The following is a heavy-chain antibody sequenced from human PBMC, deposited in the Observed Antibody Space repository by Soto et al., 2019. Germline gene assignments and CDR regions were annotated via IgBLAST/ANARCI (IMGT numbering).Heavy chain of an antibody. J-gene: IGHJ6*02. Sequence: EVQVLESGGGLVQPGGSLRLSCAPSGFTFKDYDMNWVRQAPGKGLEWVSDISGSGETTHYADSVKGRFTISRDSSKNTLYLQMNSLRAEDTAVYYCAGVRGHYYYGMDVWGQGTTVTVSS. CDR3: AGVRGHYYYGMDV. D-gene: IGHD5-12*01. V-gene: IGHV3-23*01. CDR1: GFTFKDYD. CDR2: ISGSGETT.